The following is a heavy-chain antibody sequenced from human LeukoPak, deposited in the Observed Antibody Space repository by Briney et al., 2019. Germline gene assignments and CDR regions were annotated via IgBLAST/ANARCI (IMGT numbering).Heavy chain of an antibody. J-gene: IGHJ4*02. V-gene: IGHV3-7*01. CDR1: GFTFSNYW. D-gene: IGHD3-16*01. CDR2: IKQDGSEK. CDR3: ARGGSH. Sequence: GGSLRLSCAASGFTFSNYWMNWVRQAPGKGLEWVANIKQDGSEKYYVDSVKGRFTISRDNAKNSLYLQMNSLRAEDTAVYYCARGGSHWGQGTLVTVSS.